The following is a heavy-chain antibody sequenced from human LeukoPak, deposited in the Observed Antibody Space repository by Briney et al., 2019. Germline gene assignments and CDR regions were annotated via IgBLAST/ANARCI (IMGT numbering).Heavy chain of an antibody. D-gene: IGHD6-13*01. CDR2: IYYSGST. Sequence: SETLSLPCTVSGGSISSSSYYWGWIRQPPGKGLEWIGSIYYSGSTYYNPSLKSRVTISVDTSKNQFSLKLSSVTAADTAVYYCARRPLALIAAAGTVDYWGQGTLVTVSS. V-gene: IGHV4-39*01. CDR1: GGSISSSSYY. CDR3: ARRPLALIAAAGTVDY. J-gene: IGHJ4*02.